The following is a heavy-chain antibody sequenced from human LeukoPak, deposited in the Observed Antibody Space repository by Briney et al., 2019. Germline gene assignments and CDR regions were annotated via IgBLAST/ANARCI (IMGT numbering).Heavy chain of an antibody. Sequence: ASVKVSCKVSGYTLTELSMHWVRQAPGKRLEWMGGFDPEDGETTYAQKFQGRVTMTEDTSTDTAYMELSSLRSEDTAVYYCATGLGYCSGGSCKIPWYWGQGTLVTVSS. D-gene: IGHD2-15*01. J-gene: IGHJ4*02. CDR1: GYTLTELS. CDR3: ATGLGYCSGGSCKIPWY. V-gene: IGHV1-24*01. CDR2: FDPEDGET.